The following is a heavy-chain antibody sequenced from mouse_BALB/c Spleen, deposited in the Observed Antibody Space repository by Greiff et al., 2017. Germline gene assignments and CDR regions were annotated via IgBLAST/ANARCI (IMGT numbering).Heavy chain of an antibody. CDR2: IYPGSGNT. CDR3: ANYYGSIY. CDR1: GYTFTDYY. D-gene: IGHD1-1*01. V-gene: IGHV1-77*01. J-gene: IGHJ2*01. Sequence: VQLQQSGAELARPGASVKLSCKASGYTFTDYYINWVKQRTGQGLEWIGEIYPGSGNTYYNEKFKGKATLTADKSSSTAYMQLSSLTSEDSAVYFCANYYGSIYWGQGTTLTVSS.